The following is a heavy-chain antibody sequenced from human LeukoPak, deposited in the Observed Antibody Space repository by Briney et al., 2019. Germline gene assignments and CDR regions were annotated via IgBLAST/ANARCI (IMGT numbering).Heavy chain of an antibody. CDR3: AKAHSEGIRAVAVID. D-gene: IGHD6-19*01. J-gene: IGHJ4*02. CDR2: ISGSGGST. V-gene: IGHV3-23*01. Sequence: GRSLRLSCAASGFTFSTYGMSWVRQAPGKGLEWVSAISGSGGSTYYADSVKGRFTISRDNSKNTLYLQMNSLRAEDTAVYYCAKAHSEGIRAVAVIDWGQGTLVTVSS. CDR1: GFTFSTYG.